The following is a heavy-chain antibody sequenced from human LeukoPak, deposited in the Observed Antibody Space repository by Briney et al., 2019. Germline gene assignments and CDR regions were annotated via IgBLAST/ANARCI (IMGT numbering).Heavy chain of an antibody. D-gene: IGHD3-3*01. CDR2: INPDGNNI. CDR3: ARDKEWLLYDY. J-gene: IGHJ4*02. CDR1: GFTFSSYW. Sequence: GGSLRLSCAASGFTFSSYWMHWVRQAPGKGLEWVSRINPDGNNIRYADSVKGRFTISRDNAKNTLYLQMNSLRAEDTAVYYCARDKEWLLYDYWGQGTLVTVSS. V-gene: IGHV3-74*01.